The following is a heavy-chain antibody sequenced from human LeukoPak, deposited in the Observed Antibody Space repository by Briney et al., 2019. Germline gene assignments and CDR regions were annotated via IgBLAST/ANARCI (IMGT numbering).Heavy chain of an antibody. D-gene: IGHD3-22*01. CDR3: ARDPNSSGYYSYFDY. Sequence: PSETLSLTCTVSGGSISSYYWSWIRQPPGKGLEWIGYIYYSGSTYYNPSLKSRVTISVDTSKNQFSLKLSSVTAADTAVYYCARDPNSSGYYSYFDYWGQGTLVTVSS. CDR2: IYYSGST. V-gene: IGHV4-59*12. CDR1: GGSISSYY. J-gene: IGHJ4*02.